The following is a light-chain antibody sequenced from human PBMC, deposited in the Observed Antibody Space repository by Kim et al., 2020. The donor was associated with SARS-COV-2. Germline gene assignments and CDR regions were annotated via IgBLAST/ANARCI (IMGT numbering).Light chain of an antibody. CDR2: GAS. V-gene: IGKV3-15*01. J-gene: IGKJ2*01. CDR1: QSISDN. Sequence: IVLTQAPATLSVSPGESITLSCRASQSISDNVAWYQQKTGQAPRIVMFGASSRATGIPARFSSSGSGTEFTLTISGLQSEDFAGYYWQQYNPWPPYTLGQGTKLDI. CDR3: QQYNPWPPYT.